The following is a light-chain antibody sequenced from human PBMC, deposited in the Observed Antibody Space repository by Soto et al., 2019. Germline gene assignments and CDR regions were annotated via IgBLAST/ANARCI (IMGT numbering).Light chain of an antibody. CDR2: HAL. Sequence: DIQMTQSPSSLSASVGDRVTITCQASQDISNSLNWFQQKPGKAPNLLIYHALNLETGVPSRFSGSGSGTHFTFTISSLQPEDIATYYCQQYHNLPPTFGGGTKVESK. V-gene: IGKV1-33*01. CDR3: QQYHNLPPT. CDR1: QDISNS. J-gene: IGKJ4*01.